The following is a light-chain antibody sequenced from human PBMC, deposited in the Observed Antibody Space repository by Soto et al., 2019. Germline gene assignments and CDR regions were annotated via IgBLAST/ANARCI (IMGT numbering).Light chain of an antibody. CDR3: QQSYSTLSIT. Sequence: DIQMTQSPSSLSASVGDRVTITCRASESISRHLNWYQQKPGKAPKLLIYAASSLQNGVPSRFSGGGSGTDFTLTISNLQPEHFATYYCQQSYSTLSITFGHGTRLETK. V-gene: IGKV1-39*01. CDR2: AAS. CDR1: ESISRH. J-gene: IGKJ5*01.